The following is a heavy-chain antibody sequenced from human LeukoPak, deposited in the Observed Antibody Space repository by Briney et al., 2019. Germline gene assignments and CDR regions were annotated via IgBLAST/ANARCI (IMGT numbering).Heavy chain of an antibody. D-gene: IGHD3-10*01. CDR3: ARGSYASGSSY. V-gene: IGHV3-48*01. CDR1: GFTFRSYN. Sequence: PGGSLRLSCAASGFTFRSYNMNWVRQAPGKGLEWVSYISSSSSTIYYADSVKGRFTISRDNAKNSLYLQMNSLRAEDTAVYYCARGSYASGSSYWGQGTLVTVSS. CDR2: ISSSSSTI. J-gene: IGHJ4*02.